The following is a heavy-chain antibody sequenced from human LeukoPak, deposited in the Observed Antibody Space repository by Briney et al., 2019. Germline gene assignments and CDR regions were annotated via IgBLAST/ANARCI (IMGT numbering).Heavy chain of an antibody. J-gene: IGHJ4*02. D-gene: IGHD3-10*01. CDR1: GFTFDDYA. CDR3: ARDKYGSGSYSWSKRLDS. CDR2: ISWNSGSI. Sequence: GGSLRLSCAASGFTFDDYAMHWVRQAPGKGLEWVSGISWNSGSIGYADSVKGRFTISRDNAKNSLYLQMNNLRAEDTAVYYCARDKYGSGSYSWSKRLDSWGQGTLVTVSS. V-gene: IGHV3-9*01.